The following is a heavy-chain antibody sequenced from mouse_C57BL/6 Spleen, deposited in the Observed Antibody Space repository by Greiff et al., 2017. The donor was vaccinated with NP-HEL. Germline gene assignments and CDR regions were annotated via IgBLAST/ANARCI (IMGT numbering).Heavy chain of an antibody. D-gene: IGHD2-5*01. Sequence: VQLQQSGADLAQPGASVKLSCKASGYTFTSYWMHWVKQRPGQGLEWIGYINPSGVYTKYNQKFKVKATLTADKSSSTAYMQLSSRTYEDSAVYYCARSSNYTGSNELDYWGQGTTLTVSS. V-gene: IGHV1-7*01. CDR3: ARSSNYTGSNELDY. CDR2: INPSGVYT. J-gene: IGHJ2*01. CDR1: GYTFTSYW.